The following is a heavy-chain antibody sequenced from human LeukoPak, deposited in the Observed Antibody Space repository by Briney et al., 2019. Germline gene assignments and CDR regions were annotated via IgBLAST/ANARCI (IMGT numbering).Heavy chain of an antibody. J-gene: IGHJ4*02. CDR2: ISHDGSNK. CDR1: GFTFSLLG. CDR3: AKGGYTYDWGGYFDY. D-gene: IGHD5-18*01. V-gene: IGHV3-30*18. Sequence: GRSLRLSCAVSGFTFSLLGMHWVRQAPGKGLEWVAVISHDGSNKYPADSVKGRFTISRDSSKNTLYLQMNSLRVEDTAVYYCAKGGYTYDWGGYFDYWGQGTLVTVSS.